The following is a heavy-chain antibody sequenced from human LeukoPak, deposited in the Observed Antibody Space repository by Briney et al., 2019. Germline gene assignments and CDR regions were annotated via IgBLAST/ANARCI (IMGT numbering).Heavy chain of an antibody. V-gene: IGHV4-4*02. Sequence: SETLSLTCAVSGGSISSSNWWSWVRQPPGKGLEWIGEIYHSGSTNYNPSLKSRVTISVDKSKNQFSLKLSSVTAADTAVYYCGGASRVFPNFDYWAQETLVTVSS. CDR2: IYHSGST. J-gene: IGHJ4*02. D-gene: IGHD2-2*01. CDR3: GGASRVFPNFDY. CDR1: GGSISSSNW.